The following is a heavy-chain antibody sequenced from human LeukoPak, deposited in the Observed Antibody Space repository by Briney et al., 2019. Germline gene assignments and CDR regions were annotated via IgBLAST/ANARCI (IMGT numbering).Heavy chain of an antibody. CDR3: ARDLFGALDY. J-gene: IGHJ4*02. V-gene: IGHV3-48*03. CDR2: ISTSGRTI. CDR1: GFIFGSFE. Sequence: GGSLRLSCAASGFIFGSFEMNWVRQAPGKGLEWVSYISTSGRTIHYADSVKGRFTISRDNAKNSLFLQMNGLRAEDTAVYYCARDLFGALDYWGQGALVTVSS. D-gene: IGHD3-10*01.